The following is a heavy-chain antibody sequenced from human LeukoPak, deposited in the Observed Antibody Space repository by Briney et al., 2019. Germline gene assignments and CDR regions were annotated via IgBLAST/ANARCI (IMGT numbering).Heavy chain of an antibody. CDR3: VREAATYYYDSNGYYRQTEVFDT. J-gene: IGHJ3*02. CDR2: VYYSGRT. V-gene: IGHV4-61*01. Sequence: SETLSLTCSVSGGSVRSDSYFWSWIRQPPGKGLEWIGYVYYSGRTKYNPSLKSRVTISVDVSEDQFSLRLNSVTAADTAVYYCVREAATYYYDSNGYYRQTEVFDTWGQGTMVIVSS. CDR1: GGSVRSDSYF. D-gene: IGHD3-22*01.